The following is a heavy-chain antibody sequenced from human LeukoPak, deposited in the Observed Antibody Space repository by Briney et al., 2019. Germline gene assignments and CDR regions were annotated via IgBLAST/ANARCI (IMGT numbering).Heavy chain of an antibody. J-gene: IGHJ4*02. V-gene: IGHV1-2*02. CDR3: ARDSRLLVVVAATAASFDY. D-gene: IGHD2-15*01. CDR1: GYTFTGYY. CDR2: INPHSGGT. Sequence: ASVKVSCRASGYTFTGYYIHWVRQAPGQGLEGMGWINPHSGGTNYAQKFQGGVTMTRDTSITTAYMELSSLRSDDTAVYYCARDSRLLVVVAATAASFDYWGQGTLATVSS.